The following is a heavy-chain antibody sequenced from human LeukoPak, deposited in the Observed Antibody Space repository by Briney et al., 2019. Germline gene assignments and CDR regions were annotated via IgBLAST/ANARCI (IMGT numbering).Heavy chain of an antibody. CDR1: GFMFSSYA. Sequence: GGSLRLSCAVSGFMFSSYAMNWVRQAPGKGLEWVSGISDSGDSTYYADSVKGRFTISRDNSKNTLYLQMNSLRAEDTAVYYCVKEGLLCLSRFDYWGQGTLVTVSS. CDR3: VKEGLLCLSRFDY. J-gene: IGHJ4*02. CDR2: ISDSGDST. V-gene: IGHV3-23*01. D-gene: IGHD3-10*01.